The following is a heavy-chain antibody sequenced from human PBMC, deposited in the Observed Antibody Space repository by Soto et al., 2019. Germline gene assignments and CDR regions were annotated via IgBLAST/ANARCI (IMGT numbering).Heavy chain of an antibody. J-gene: IGHJ5*02. CDR3: ARAEIEMPTP. D-gene: IGHD2-2*01. CDR2: IYSDGNT. V-gene: IGHV3-66*01. CDR1: GFAAVSTY. Sequence: EMYLVESGGAWVQPGGSLELSVVASGFAAVSTYMSWVRQAPGKGLEGVSVIYSDGNTYYADSVKGRFTISRDNFKNTVYLQMNSLRAEDTAVYYCARAEIEMPTPWGQGTLVTVSS.